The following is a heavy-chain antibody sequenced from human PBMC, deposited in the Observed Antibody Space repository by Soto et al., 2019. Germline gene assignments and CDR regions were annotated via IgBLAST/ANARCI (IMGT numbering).Heavy chain of an antibody. Sequence: PGGSLSLSCAARGVTLSNYAMTWSRKAPGEGLDWVSAISGSGGSTYYADSIKGRFTISRGNSKKTLYLQMNSLRAEDTAVHYCANDLAVAGVDYGMASWARGT. V-gene: IGHV3-23*01. D-gene: IGHD6-19*01. CDR2: ISGSGGST. CDR3: ANDLAVAGVDYGMAS. CDR1: GVTLSNYA. J-gene: IGHJ6*02.